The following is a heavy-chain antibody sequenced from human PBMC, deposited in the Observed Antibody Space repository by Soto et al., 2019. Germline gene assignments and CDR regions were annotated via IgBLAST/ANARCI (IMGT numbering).Heavy chain of an antibody. D-gene: IGHD5-12*01. J-gene: IGHJ4*02. CDR3: ARHSHSARHRNGYSGYDGAAEY. CDR1: GYSFTNYW. CDR2: IYPDDSDT. Sequence: GESLKISCKGSGYSFTNYWIGWVRQMPGKGLEWMGIIYPDDSDTRYSPSFQGQVTISADKSISTAYLQWSSLKASDTAMYYCARHSHSARHRNGYSGYDGAAEYWGQGTLVTVSS. V-gene: IGHV5-51*01.